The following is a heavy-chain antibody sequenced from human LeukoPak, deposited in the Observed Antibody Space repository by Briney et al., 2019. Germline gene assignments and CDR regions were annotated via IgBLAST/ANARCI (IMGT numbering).Heavy chain of an antibody. Sequence: SETLSLTCTVSGGSLSSYYWSWIWQPAGTGLEWIGRICTSESTNYNPSLKSRVTMSVDTSKNQFSLQLSSVTAADTAVYYCARVFGPGAFDIWGQGTMVTVSS. CDR2: ICTSEST. J-gene: IGHJ3*02. CDR1: GGSLSSYY. D-gene: IGHD2-21*01. CDR3: ARVFGPGAFDI. V-gene: IGHV4-4*07.